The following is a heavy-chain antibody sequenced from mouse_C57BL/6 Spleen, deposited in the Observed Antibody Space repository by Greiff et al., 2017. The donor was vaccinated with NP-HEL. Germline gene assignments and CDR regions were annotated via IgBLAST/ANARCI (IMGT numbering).Heavy chain of an antibody. CDR1: GYTFTSYG. CDR2: IYPRSGNT. Sequence: QVQLQQSGAELARPGASVKLSCKASGYTFTSYGISWVKQRTGQGLEWIGEIYPRSGNTYYNEKFKGKATLTADKSSSTAYMELRSLTSEDSAVYFCAREAPYYYGSSYWYFDVWGTGTTVTVSS. D-gene: IGHD1-1*01. V-gene: IGHV1-81*01. J-gene: IGHJ1*03. CDR3: AREAPYYYGSSYWYFDV.